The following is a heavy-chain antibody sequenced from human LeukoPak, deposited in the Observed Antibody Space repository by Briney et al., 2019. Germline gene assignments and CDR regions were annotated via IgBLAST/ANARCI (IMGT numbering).Heavy chain of an antibody. CDR2: IYYSGST. V-gene: IGHV4-39*07. D-gene: IGHD3-22*01. Sequence: SETLSLTCTVSGGSISSSSYYWGWIRQPPGKGLEWIGSIYYSGSTYYNPSLKSRVTISVDTSKNQFSLKLSSVTAADTAVYYCASEKDTHYYDSSGFSYWGQGTLVTVFS. J-gene: IGHJ4*02. CDR3: ASEKDTHYYDSSGFSY. CDR1: GGSISSSSYY.